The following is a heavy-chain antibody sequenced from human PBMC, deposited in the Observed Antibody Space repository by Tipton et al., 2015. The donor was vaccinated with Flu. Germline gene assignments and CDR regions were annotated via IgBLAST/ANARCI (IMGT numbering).Heavy chain of an antibody. Sequence: GLVKPSETLSLTCTVSGGSISSYFWSWIRQPAGKGLEWIGRMYISGSTNYNPSLKSRVTMSVDTSKNQFSLKMSSVTAADTAVYYCARFSVRGESDYWGQGTLVAVSS. J-gene: IGHJ4*02. CDR3: ARFSVRGESDY. V-gene: IGHV4-4*07. D-gene: IGHD3-10*01. CDR1: GGSISSYF. CDR2: MYISGST.